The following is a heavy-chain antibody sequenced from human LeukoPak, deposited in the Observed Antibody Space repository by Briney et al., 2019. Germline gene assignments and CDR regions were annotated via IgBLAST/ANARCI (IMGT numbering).Heavy chain of an antibody. J-gene: IGHJ4*02. D-gene: IGHD4-17*01. CDR3: ARSSELTTFDY. Sequence: SETLSLTCTVSGGSISSSSYYWGWIRQPQGKGLEWIGSIYYRGSTYYNPSLKSRVTISVDTSKNQFSLKLSSVTAADTAVYYCARSSELTTFDYWGQGTLVTVSS. V-gene: IGHV4-39*01. CDR2: IYYRGST. CDR1: GGSISSSSYY.